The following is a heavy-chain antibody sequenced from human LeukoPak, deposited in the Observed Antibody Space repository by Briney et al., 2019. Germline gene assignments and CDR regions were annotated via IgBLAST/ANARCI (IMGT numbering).Heavy chain of an antibody. D-gene: IGHD5-24*01. J-gene: IGHJ4*02. Sequence: GESLKISFKGSGYSFTSYWIGWVRQMPGKGLEWVGIIYPGDSDTRYSPSFQGQVTISADKSISTAYLQWSCLKASDTAMYYCARHPVEMATGSFDYWGQGTLVTVSS. CDR2: IYPGDSDT. V-gene: IGHV5-51*01. CDR1: GYSFTSYW. CDR3: ARHPVEMATGSFDY.